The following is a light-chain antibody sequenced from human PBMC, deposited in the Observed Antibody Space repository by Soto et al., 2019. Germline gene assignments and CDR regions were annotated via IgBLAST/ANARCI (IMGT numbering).Light chain of an antibody. Sequence: EILMTHSPATLSVSPGARATLSCRAIQSVSSNLAWYQHKPGQAPRLLIYGASPRATGIPGRFSGSGSGTVFTLTISSLQSEDFGVYYCQQYNKWPWTFGRGTNVEIK. CDR3: QQYNKWPWT. CDR1: QSVSSN. J-gene: IGKJ1*01. V-gene: IGKV3-15*01. CDR2: GAS.